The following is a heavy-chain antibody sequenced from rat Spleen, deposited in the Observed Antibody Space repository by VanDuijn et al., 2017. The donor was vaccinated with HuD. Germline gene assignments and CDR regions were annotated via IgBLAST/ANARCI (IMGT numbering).Heavy chain of an antibody. Sequence: EVQLVESGGGLVQPGRSLKLSCAASGFTFSNFDMAWVRQAPTKGLEWVASISPSGGSTYYRDSVKGRFTISRDNAKSTLYLQMDSLRSEDTATYYCARSVFDYWGQGVMVTVSS. CDR3: ARSVFDY. CDR1: GFTFSNFD. J-gene: IGHJ2*01. CDR2: ISPSGGST. V-gene: IGHV5-25*01.